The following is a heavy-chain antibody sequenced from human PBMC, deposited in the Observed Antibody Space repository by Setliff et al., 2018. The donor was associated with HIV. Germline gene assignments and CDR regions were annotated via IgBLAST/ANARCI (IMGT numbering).Heavy chain of an antibody. CDR2: ITSNLNY. Sequence: PGGSLRLSCVASGFSFSRYTMMWVRQTPGKGLEWVSSITSNLNYKYADSVKGRFTISRDNTKNSLYLQMSSLRAEDTAVYYCAKGDSFVFSYVYPDYWGPGTLVTVSS. CDR1: GFSFSRYT. D-gene: IGHD3-22*01. V-gene: IGHV3-21*01. J-gene: IGHJ4*02. CDR3: AKGDSFVFSYVYPDY.